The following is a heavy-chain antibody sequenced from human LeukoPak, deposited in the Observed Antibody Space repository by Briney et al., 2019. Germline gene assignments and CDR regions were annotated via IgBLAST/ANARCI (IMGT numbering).Heavy chain of an antibody. Sequence: SETLSLTCTVSGGSISSYYWSWIRQPAGKGLEWIGRIYTSGSTNYNPSLKSRVTTSVDTSKNQFSLKLSSVTAADTAVYYCARDSSSWYLSYYGMDVWGQGTTVTVSS. D-gene: IGHD6-13*01. CDR3: ARDSSSWYLSYYGMDV. V-gene: IGHV4-4*07. J-gene: IGHJ6*02. CDR2: IYTSGST. CDR1: GGSISSYY.